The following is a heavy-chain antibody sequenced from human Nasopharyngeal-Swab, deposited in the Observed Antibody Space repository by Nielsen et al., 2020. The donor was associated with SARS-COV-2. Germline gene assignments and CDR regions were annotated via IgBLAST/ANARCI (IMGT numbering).Heavy chain of an antibody. J-gene: IGHJ3*02. V-gene: IGHV4-61*02. CDR1: GGSISSGSYY. CDR3: ARVSSGFTNAFDI. Sequence: SETLSLTCTVSGGSISSGSYYWSWIRQPAGKGLEWIGRFYTSGSTDFNPSLKSRVTISVDTSKNQFSLKLSSVTAADTAVFYCARVSSGFTNAFDIWGQGTMVTASS. CDR2: FYTSGST. D-gene: IGHD1-26*01.